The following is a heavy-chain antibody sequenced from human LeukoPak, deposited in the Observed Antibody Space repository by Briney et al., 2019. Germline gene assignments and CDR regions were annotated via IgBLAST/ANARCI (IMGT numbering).Heavy chain of an antibody. Sequence: PLETLSLTCTVSGGSISSYYWSWIRQPPGKGLEWIGYIYYSGSTNYNPSLKSRVTISVDTSKNQFSLKLSSVTAADTAVYYCARSPTPDWFDPWGQGTLVTVSS. CDR2: IYYSGST. V-gene: IGHV4-59*01. J-gene: IGHJ5*02. CDR3: ARSPTPDWFDP. CDR1: GGSISSYY.